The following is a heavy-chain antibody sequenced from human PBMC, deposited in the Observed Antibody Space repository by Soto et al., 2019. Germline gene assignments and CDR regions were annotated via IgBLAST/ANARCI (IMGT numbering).Heavy chain of an antibody. CDR3: TTDRRRRNYYYYYMDV. J-gene: IGHJ6*03. V-gene: IGHV3-15*01. Sequence: PGGSLRLSCAASGFTFSNAWMSWVRQAPGKGLEWVGRIKSKTDGGTTDYAAPVKGRFTISRDDSKNTLYLQMNSLKTEDTAVYYCTTDRRRRNYYYYYMDVWGKGTTVTVSS. CDR1: GFTFSNAW. CDR2: IKSKTDGGTT.